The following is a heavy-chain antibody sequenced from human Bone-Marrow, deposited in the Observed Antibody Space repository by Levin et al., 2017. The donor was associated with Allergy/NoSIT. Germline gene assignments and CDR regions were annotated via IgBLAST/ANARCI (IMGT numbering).Heavy chain of an antibody. Sequence: SQTLSLTCTVSGGSITSTYYSWDWIRQPPGQGLEWIGSIYSAGSAYYKPSLRSRVLISIDTSRNQFSLKLSSVTAADTATYYCARRAWTKDDYWGQGTLVTVSS. V-gene: IGHV4-39*01. J-gene: IGHJ4*02. CDR3: ARRAWTKDDY. CDR2: IYSAGSA. D-gene: IGHD3/OR15-3a*01. CDR1: GGSITSTYYS.